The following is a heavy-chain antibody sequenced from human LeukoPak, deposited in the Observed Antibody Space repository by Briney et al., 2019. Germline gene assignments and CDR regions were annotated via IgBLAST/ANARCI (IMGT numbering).Heavy chain of an antibody. CDR3: AKDSAKKYDDY. V-gene: IGHV3-23*01. J-gene: IGHJ4*02. CDR2: ISGSDGST. Sequence: GGSLRLSCAASGFTFSSSAMSWVRLAPGKGLEWVSGISGSDGSTYYADSVKGRFTISRDNSKNTLFLQMNGLRAEDTAVYYCAKDSAKKYDDYWGQGTLVTVSS. D-gene: IGHD2/OR15-2a*01. CDR1: GFTFSSSA.